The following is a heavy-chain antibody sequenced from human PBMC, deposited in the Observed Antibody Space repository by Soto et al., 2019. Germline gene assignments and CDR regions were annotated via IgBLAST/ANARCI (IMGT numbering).Heavy chain of an antibody. Sequence: GGSLRLSCAASGFTFSSYAMSWVRQAPGKGLEWVSAISGSGGSTYYADSVKGRFTISRDNSKNTLYLQMNSLRAEDTAVYYCAKGMYSSGWNYWYFDLWGRGTLVTVSS. CDR3: AKGMYSSGWNYWYFDL. J-gene: IGHJ2*01. V-gene: IGHV3-23*01. D-gene: IGHD6-19*01. CDR2: ISGSGGST. CDR1: GFTFSSYA.